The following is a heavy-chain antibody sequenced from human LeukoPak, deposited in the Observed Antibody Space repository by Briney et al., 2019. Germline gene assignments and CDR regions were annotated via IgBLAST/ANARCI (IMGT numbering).Heavy chain of an antibody. D-gene: IGHD3-22*01. V-gene: IGHV3-30*03. J-gene: IGHJ4*02. CDR1: GFTFSSYG. Sequence: PGGSLRLSCAASGFTFSSYGMHWVRQAPGKGLEWVAVISYDGSNKYYADSVKGRFTISRDFSKNTVFLHMNSLRAEDTAMYYCARGDDSGYYDYFDYWGQGALVTVPS. CDR2: ISYDGSNK. CDR3: ARGDDSGYYDYFDY.